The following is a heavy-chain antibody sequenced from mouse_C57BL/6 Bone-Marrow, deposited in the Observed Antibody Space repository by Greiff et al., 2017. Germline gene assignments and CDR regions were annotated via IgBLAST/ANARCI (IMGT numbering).Heavy chain of an antibody. CDR3: ARPDYYGSSYGFAY. Sequence: DVKLVESGGGLVKPGGSLKLSCAASGFTFSDYGMHWVRQAPEKGLEWVAYISSGSSTIYYADPVKGRFTISSDNAKYTLFLQMTSLSSEDTAMYYCARPDYYGSSYGFAYWGQGTLVTVSA. V-gene: IGHV5-17*01. D-gene: IGHD1-1*01. CDR2: ISSGSSTI. J-gene: IGHJ3*01. CDR1: GFTFSDYG.